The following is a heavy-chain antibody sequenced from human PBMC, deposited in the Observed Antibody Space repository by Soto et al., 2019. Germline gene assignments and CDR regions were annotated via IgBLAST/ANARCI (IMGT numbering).Heavy chain of an antibody. Sequence: EVQLVESGGGLVQPGGSLRLSCAASGFTFSSKYMTWVRQAPGKGLEWVSLIQSGGTTYYADSVKGRFTISRDTSENTLHLQMDSLRVEDTAVYYCARDDVLCNGGRCYGIPLDVCGKGTTVTVSS. CDR2: IQSGGTT. V-gene: IGHV3-66*01. D-gene: IGHD2-15*01. CDR1: GFTFSSKY. J-gene: IGHJ6*04. CDR3: ARDDVLCNGGRCYGIPLDV.